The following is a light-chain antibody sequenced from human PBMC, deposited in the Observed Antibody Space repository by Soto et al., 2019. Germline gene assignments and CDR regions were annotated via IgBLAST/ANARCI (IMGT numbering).Light chain of an antibody. V-gene: IGKV3-20*01. J-gene: IGKJ1*01. Sequence: VMTQAPATLSVSPGGRATLSWRGSQSISGTLAWYQQKPGQAPRLLIYGASSRATGIPDRFSGSGSGTDFTLTISRLEPEDFAVYYCQQYGSSPWWTFGQGTKVDIK. CDR1: QSISGT. CDR3: QQYGSSPWWT. CDR2: GAS.